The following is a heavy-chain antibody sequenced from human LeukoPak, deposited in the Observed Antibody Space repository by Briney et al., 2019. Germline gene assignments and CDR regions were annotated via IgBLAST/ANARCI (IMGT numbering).Heavy chain of an antibody. Sequence: GGSLRLSCAASGFTFDDYSMHWVRQPPGKGLEWVSLISWDGGSTFYAESVKGRFTISRDNNKNSLYLQMNSLRTEDTAFAKDNLRKLTSEYYFDSWGQGTLVTVSS. CDR2: ISWDGGST. D-gene: IGHD1-14*01. CDR1: GFTFDDYS. CDR3: NLRKLTSEYYFDS. V-gene: IGHV3-43*01. J-gene: IGHJ4*02.